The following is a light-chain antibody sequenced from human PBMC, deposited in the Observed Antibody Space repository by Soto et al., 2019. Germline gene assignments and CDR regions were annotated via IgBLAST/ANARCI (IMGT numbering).Light chain of an antibody. Sequence: DIQMTQSPSTLSASVGDRVTITCRASQTIINWLAWYQQKPGKAPKLLIQKASSLESGVPSRFSGSGSGTDFTLTISSLQPEDFATYXXXXXXXYPLTFGGGTRLEIK. CDR2: KAS. V-gene: IGKV1-5*03. CDR3: XXXXXYPLT. J-gene: IGKJ5*01. CDR1: QTIINW.